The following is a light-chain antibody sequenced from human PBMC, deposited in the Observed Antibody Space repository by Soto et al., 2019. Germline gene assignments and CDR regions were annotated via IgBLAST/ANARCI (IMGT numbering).Light chain of an antibody. J-gene: IGKJ5*01. Sequence: AIQLTQSPSSLSASVGDRVTITCRASQGISSAFAWYQQKPGKVPRLLIYDASSLQSGVPSRFSGSGSGTDFTLTISSLQPEDFATYYCQQFDTYPLTFCQGTRLEVK. V-gene: IGKV1-13*02. CDR2: DAS. CDR3: QQFDTYPLT. CDR1: QGISSA.